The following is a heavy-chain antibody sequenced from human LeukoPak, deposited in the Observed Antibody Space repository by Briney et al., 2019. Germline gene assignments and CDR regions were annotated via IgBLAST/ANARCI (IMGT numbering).Heavy chain of an antibody. D-gene: IGHD1-26*01. CDR2: ISYDGSNK. J-gene: IGHJ4*02. CDR1: GFTFSSYG. CDR3: ARGTLGQVGASL. Sequence: PGRSLRLSCAASGFTFSSYGMHWVRQAPGKGLEWVAFISYDGSNKYYVDSVKGRFTISRDNSKNTLFLQMNSLRAEDTAVFHCARGTLGQVGASLWGQGTLVTVSS. V-gene: IGHV3-30*03.